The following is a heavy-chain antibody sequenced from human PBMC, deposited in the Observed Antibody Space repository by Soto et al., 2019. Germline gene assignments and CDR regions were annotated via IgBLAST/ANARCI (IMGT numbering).Heavy chain of an antibody. CDR2: ISGSGGST. D-gene: IGHD4-17*01. J-gene: IGHJ4*02. CDR3: AKVHDYGDYYFDY. V-gene: IGHV3-23*01. CDR1: GFTFSSYA. Sequence: GGSLRLSCAASGFTFSSYAMSWVRQAPGKGLEWVSAISGSGGSTYYADSVRGRFTISRDNSKNTLYLQMNSLRAEDTAVYYCAKVHDYGDYYFDYWGQGTLVTVSS.